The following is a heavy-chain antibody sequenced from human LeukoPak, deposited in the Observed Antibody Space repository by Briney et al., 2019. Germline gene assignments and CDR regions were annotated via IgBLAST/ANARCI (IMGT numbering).Heavy chain of an antibody. V-gene: IGHV1-46*01. CDR1: GYTFTSYY. CDR2: INPSGGSA. Sequence: GASVKVSCKASGYTFTSYYMHWVRQAPGQGLEWMGIINPSGGSASYAQKFQGRVTITADKSTSTAYMELSSLRSEDTAVYYCARDRVKTYYYDSSGPHASAFDIWGQGTMVTVSS. CDR3: ARDRVKTYYYDSSGPHASAFDI. D-gene: IGHD3-22*01. J-gene: IGHJ3*02.